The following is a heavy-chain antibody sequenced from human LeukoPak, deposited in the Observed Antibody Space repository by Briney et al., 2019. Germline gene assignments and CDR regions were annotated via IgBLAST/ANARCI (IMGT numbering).Heavy chain of an antibody. CDR2: VHYTWNT. V-gene: IGHV4-59*01. CDR3: ARLASKGGMDV. Sequence: SETLSLTCSVSGGSIGSYHWSWIRQPPGEGLEWIGHVHYTWNTKYNPSLTGRVSISLDRSKNQFSLSLSSLTAADTAVYYCARLASKGGMDVWGQGTTVIVSS. CDR1: GGSIGSYH. J-gene: IGHJ6*02.